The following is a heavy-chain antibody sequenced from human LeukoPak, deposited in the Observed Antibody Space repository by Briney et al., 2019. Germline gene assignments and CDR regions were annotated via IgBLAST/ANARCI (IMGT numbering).Heavy chain of an antibody. CDR2: ISSSGST. V-gene: IGHV4-4*07. CDR1: GGSISSYY. Sequence: SETLSLNCTGSGGSISSYYWSWIRQPAGKGLELIGRISSSGSTIYNPSLKSRVTMSVDMSKNQFSLELISVTAADTAVYYCARTIRSGRGELFDSWGQGTLVTVSS. D-gene: IGHD1-26*01. J-gene: IGHJ4*02. CDR3: ARTIRSGRGELFDS.